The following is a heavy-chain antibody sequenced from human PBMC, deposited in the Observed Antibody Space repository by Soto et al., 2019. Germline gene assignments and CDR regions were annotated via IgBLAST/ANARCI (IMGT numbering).Heavy chain of an antibody. D-gene: IGHD6-19*01. V-gene: IGHV1-18*01. CDR3: ARGWKRYSSGWYDAFDI. Sequence: ASVKVSCEACGDSFTSYGISWVRQAPGQGLEWMGWISAYNGNTNYAQKLQGRVTMTTDTSTSTAYMELRSLRSDDTAVYYCARGWKRYSSGWYDAFDIWGQGTMVTVSS. J-gene: IGHJ3*02. CDR1: GDSFTSYG. CDR2: ISAYNGNT.